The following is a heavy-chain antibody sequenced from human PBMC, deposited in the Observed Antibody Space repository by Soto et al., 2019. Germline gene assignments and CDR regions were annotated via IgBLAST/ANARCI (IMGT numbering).Heavy chain of an antibody. J-gene: IGHJ4*02. CDR2: ISGSGGST. CDR3: AKSGVGVDTMIVVVKTAFDY. D-gene: IGHD3-22*01. V-gene: IGHV3-23*01. CDR1: GFTFSSYA. Sequence: PGGSLRLSCAASGFTFSSYAMSWVRQAPGKGLEWVSAISGSGGSTYYADSVKGRFTISRDNSKNTLYLQMNSLRAEDTAVYYCAKSGVGVDTMIVVVKTAFDYWGQGTLVTVSS.